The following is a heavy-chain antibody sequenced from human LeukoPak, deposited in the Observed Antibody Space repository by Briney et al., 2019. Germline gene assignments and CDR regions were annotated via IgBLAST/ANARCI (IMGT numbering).Heavy chain of an antibody. V-gene: IGHV3-23*01. CDR1: GFTFSSYA. Sequence: GGSLRLSCAASGFTFSSYAMSWVRQAPGKGLEWVSAISGSGGSTYYADSVKGRFTISRDNSKNTLYLQMNSLRAEDTAVYYCAKDRGVGDYGDYVFDYWGQGTLVTVSS. J-gene: IGHJ4*02. CDR2: ISGSGGST. CDR3: AKDRGVGDYGDYVFDY. D-gene: IGHD4-17*01.